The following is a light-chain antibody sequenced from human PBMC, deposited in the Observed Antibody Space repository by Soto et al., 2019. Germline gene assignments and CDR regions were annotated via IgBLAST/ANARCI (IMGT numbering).Light chain of an antibody. CDR2: AVT. Sequence: QSALTQPASVSGSPGQSITISCTGTSSDVGNYNYVSWYQHPPDKAPKLLIYAVTNRPSGVSNRFSGSKSGNTASLTISGLQAEDEADYYCGSYTTSNTYVFGTGTKLTVL. CDR3: GSYTTSNTYV. CDR1: SSDVGNYNY. J-gene: IGLJ1*01. V-gene: IGLV2-14*01.